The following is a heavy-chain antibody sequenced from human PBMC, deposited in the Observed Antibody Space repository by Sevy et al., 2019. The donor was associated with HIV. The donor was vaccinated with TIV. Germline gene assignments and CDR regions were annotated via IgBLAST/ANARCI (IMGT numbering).Heavy chain of an antibody. CDR2: IRSKAYGGTT. Sequence: GGSLRLSCTASGFTFGDYAMSWFRQAPGKGLEWVGFIRSKAYGGTTEYAASVKGRFTISRDDSKSIAYLQMNSLKTEDTAVYYCTRAEQQWLVGQMDVWGKGTTVTVSS. CDR3: TRAEQQWLVGQMDV. CDR1: GFTFGDYA. V-gene: IGHV3-49*03. J-gene: IGHJ6*04. D-gene: IGHD6-19*01.